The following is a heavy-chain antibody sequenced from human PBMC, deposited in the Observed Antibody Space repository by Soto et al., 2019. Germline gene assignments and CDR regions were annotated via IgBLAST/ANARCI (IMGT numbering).Heavy chain of an antibody. J-gene: IGHJ4*02. CDR1: GYTFTSYD. D-gene: IGHD3-22*01. CDR2: MNPNSGNT. V-gene: IGHV1-8*01. CDR3: ASAIRSSCYYYAFDY. Sequence: QVQLVQSGAEVKKPGASVKVSCKASGYTFTSYDINWVRQATGQGLEWMGWMNPNSGNTGYAQKFQGRVTMTRDPSISTAYMELSSLRSEDTSVYYCASAIRSSCYYYAFDYWGQGTLVTVSS.